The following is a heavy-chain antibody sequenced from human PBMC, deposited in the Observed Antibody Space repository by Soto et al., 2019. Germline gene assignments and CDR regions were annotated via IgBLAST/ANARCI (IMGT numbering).Heavy chain of an antibody. CDR3: ARRLEEYSSSADYYYYGMDV. CDR2: IYHSGST. D-gene: IGHD6-6*01. J-gene: IGHJ6*02. CDR1: GGSISSSNW. V-gene: IGHV4-4*02. Sequence: SETQSLTCAVSGGSISSSNWWRWVRQRPGKGLEWIGEIYHSGSTNYNPSLKSRVPISVDKSKNQFSLQLSSVTAADTAVYYCARRLEEYSSSADYYYYGMDVWGQGTTVTVSS.